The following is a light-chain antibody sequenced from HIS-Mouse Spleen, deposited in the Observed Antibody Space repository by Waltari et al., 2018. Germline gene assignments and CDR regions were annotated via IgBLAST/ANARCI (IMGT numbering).Light chain of an antibody. V-gene: IGLV2-14*03. CDR1: SSAVGGYNY. CDR3: CSYAGSSPYVV. Sequence: QSALTQPASVSGSPGQSITISCTGTSSAVGGYNYVSWYQQHPGKAPKLMIYDVSNRPSGVSNRFSGSKSGNTASLTISGLQAEDEADYYCCSYAGSSPYVVFGGGTKLTVL. J-gene: IGLJ2*01. CDR2: DVS.